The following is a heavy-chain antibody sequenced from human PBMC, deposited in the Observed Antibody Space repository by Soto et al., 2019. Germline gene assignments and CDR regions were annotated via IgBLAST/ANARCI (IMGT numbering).Heavy chain of an antibody. CDR1: GFTFSNYA. V-gene: IGHV3-30-3*01. Sequence: PGGSLRLSCVASGFTFSNYAMNWVRQAPGKGLEWVAVISYDGSNKYYADSVKGRITISRDNSRNTLYLQMNNLRVEDTAMYYCARDLGNNYGSFAYWGQGTLVTVSS. D-gene: IGHD4-17*01. J-gene: IGHJ4*02. CDR3: ARDLGNNYGSFAY. CDR2: ISYDGSNK.